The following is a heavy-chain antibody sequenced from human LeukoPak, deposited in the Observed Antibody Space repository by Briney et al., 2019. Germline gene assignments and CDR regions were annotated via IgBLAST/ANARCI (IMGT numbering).Heavy chain of an antibody. J-gene: IGHJ5*02. D-gene: IGHD3-10*01. Sequence: SETLSLTCTVSGGSINSYYWSWIRQPPGKGLEWIGSIYDSGSTYYNPSLKSRVTISVDTSKNQFSLKLNSVTAADTAVYYCARHYGPWGQGTLVTVSS. CDR2: IYDSGST. V-gene: IGHV4-39*01. CDR3: ARHYGP. CDR1: GGSINSYY.